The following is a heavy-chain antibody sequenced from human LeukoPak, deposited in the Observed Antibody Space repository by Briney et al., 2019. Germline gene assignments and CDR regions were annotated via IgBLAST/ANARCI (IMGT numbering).Heavy chain of an antibody. J-gene: IGHJ4*02. CDR2: IYYSGST. CDR3: ARRTPVFDY. D-gene: IGHD1-1*01. CDR1: GGSISSYY. Sequence: PSETLSLTCTVSGGSISSYYWSWIRQPPGKGLEWIGYIYYSGSTNYNPSLKSRVTISVDTSKNQFSPKLSSVTAADTAVYYCARRTPVFDYWGQGTLVTVSS. V-gene: IGHV4-59*01.